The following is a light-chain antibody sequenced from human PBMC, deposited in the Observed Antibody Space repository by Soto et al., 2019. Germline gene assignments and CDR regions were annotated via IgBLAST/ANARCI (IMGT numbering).Light chain of an antibody. CDR1: QSISSY. CDR3: QQSSSTPRT. CDR2: AAS. Sequence: ALSAKEGDRVTITCRASQSISSYLNWYQQKPGKAPKLLIYAASSLQSGVPSRFSGSGSGTDFTLTISSLQAEDFASYYCQQSSSTPRTFGQGTMVDIK. V-gene: IGKV1-39*01. J-gene: IGKJ1*01.